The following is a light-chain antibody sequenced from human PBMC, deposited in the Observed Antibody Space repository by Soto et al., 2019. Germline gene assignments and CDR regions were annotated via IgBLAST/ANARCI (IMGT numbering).Light chain of an antibody. CDR3: HQYYKWPLT. Sequence: DSVLTQSPATLSLSTGERAALSCRASESVRTYIAWYQQKPGQAPRLLIYDASRRATGVPGRFSGSGSGTDFALTISSLEPEDSAVYYCHQYYKWPLTFGGG. CDR1: ESVRTY. CDR2: DAS. V-gene: IGKV3-11*01. J-gene: IGKJ4*01.